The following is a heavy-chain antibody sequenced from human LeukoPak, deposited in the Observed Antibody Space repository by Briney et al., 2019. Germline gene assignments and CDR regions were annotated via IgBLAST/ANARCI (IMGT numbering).Heavy chain of an antibody. CDR3: AKDASSSWYGDAFDI. D-gene: IGHD6-13*01. V-gene: IGHV3-30*02. Sequence: GGSLRLSCAASGFTFSSYGMHWVRQAPGKGLEWVAFIRYDGSNKYYADSVKGRFTISRDNSKNTLYLQMNSLRAEDTAVYYCAKDASSSWYGDAFDIWGQGTMVTVSS. J-gene: IGHJ3*02. CDR1: GFTFSSYG. CDR2: IRYDGSNK.